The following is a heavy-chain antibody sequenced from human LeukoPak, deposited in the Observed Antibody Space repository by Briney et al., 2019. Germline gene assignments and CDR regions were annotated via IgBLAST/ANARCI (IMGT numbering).Heavy chain of an antibody. CDR2: ISGSGGST. CDR1: GFTFSSYA. CDR3: AKDPGIYGDLICFDY. D-gene: IGHD4-17*01. V-gene: IGHV3-23*01. J-gene: IGHJ4*02. Sequence: PGGSLRLSCAASGFTFSSYAMSWVRQAPGKGLEWVSAISGSGGSTYYADSVKGRFTISRDNSKNTLYLQMNSLRAEDTAVYYCAKDPGIYGDLICFDYWGQGTLVTVSS.